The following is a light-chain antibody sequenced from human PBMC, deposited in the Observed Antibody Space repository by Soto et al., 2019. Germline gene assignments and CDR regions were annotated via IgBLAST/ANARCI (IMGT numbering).Light chain of an antibody. Sequence: DIQMTQSPSSLSASVGDGVTITCRASQSISNYVNWYQQKPGKAPKLLIYAASRLQSGVPSRFSDTGSRTDFTLTISSLQPEDFATYYCQETFSTPSFTFGGGTKVEI. CDR1: QSISNY. J-gene: IGKJ4*01. CDR2: AAS. V-gene: IGKV1-39*01. CDR3: QETFSTPSFT.